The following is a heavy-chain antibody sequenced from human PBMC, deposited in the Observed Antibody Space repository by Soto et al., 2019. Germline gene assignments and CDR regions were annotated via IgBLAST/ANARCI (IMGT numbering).Heavy chain of an antibody. J-gene: IGHJ4*02. CDR1: AFTFSSYG. CDR2: IWHDGGNK. D-gene: IGHD3-16*01. CDR3: ARDGDVNTGFGKDY. V-gene: IGHV3-33*08. Sequence: LRLSCAASAFTFSSYGMHWVRQAPGKGLEWVAFIWHDGGNKFYAESVKGRFTISRDNSKNTLYLQMTSLSAEDTAMYYCARDGDVNTGFGKDYWGQGTLVTVSS.